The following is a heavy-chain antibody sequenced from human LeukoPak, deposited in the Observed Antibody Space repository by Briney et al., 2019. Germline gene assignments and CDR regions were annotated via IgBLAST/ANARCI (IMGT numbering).Heavy chain of an antibody. CDR1: GDSVSSNSAA. D-gene: IGHD3-3*01. J-gene: IGHJ4*02. CDR3: ARGYRFLEWLSPAFDY. Sequence: SQTLSLTCAISGDSVSSNSAAWNWIRQSPSRGLEWLGSTYYRSKWYNDYAVSVKSRITINPDTSKNQSSLQLNSVTPDDTAVYYCARGYRFLEWLSPAFDYWGQGTLVTVSS. V-gene: IGHV6-1*01. CDR2: TYYRSKWYN.